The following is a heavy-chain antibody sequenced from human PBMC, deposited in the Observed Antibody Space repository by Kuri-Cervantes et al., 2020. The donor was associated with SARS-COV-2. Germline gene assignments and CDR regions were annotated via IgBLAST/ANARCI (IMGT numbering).Heavy chain of an antibody. D-gene: IGHD6-19*01. J-gene: IGHJ5*02. CDR3: ARGGLVVAGRAWFDP. CDR2: INPNSGGT. Sequence: ASVKVSCKASGYIFTEYYMHWVRQAPGQGLEWMGWINPNSGGTNYTQRFQGRVTMTRDTSISTAYMELSRLRSDDTAVYYCARGGLVVAGRAWFDPWGQGTLVTVSS. CDR1: GYIFTEYY. V-gene: IGHV1-2*02.